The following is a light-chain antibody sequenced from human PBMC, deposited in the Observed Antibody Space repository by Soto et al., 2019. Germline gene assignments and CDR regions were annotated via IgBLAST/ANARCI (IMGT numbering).Light chain of an antibody. CDR1: SSDVGGYNY. CDR2: DVS. Sequence: QSVLTQPASVSGSPGQSITISCTGTSSDVGGYNYVSWYQQHPGKAPKLMNYDVSNRPSGISNRFSGSKSGNTASLTIFGLQAEDEADYYCTSYTSSSTVLFGGGTQLTVL. CDR3: TSYTSSSTVL. J-gene: IGLJ3*02. V-gene: IGLV2-14*01.